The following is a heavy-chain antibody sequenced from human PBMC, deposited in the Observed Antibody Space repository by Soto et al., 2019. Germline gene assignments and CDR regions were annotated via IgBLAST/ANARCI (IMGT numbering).Heavy chain of an antibody. V-gene: IGHV1-69*13. CDR3: AREAGVRGVITYYYYYGMDV. D-gene: IGHD3-10*01. Sequence: SVKVSCKASGGTFSSYAISWVRQAPGQGLEWMGGIIPIFGTANYAQKFQGRVTITADESTSTAYMELSSLRSEATAVYYCAREAGVRGVITYYYYYGMDVWGQGTTVTVSS. CDR1: GGTFSSYA. J-gene: IGHJ6*02. CDR2: IIPIFGTA.